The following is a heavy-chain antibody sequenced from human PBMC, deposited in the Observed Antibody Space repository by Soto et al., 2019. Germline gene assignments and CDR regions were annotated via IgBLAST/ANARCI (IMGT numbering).Heavy chain of an antibody. D-gene: IGHD5-12*01. V-gene: IGHV4-39*01. J-gene: IGHJ4*02. CDR3: ARQWSGYGQGFDY. Sequence: SETLSLTCTVSGGSISSSSYYWGWIRQPPGKGLEWIGSIYYSGSTYYNPSLKSRVTISVDTSKNQFSLKLSSATAADTAVYYCARQWSGYGQGFDYWGQGTLVTVSS. CDR2: IYYSGST. CDR1: GGSISSSSYY.